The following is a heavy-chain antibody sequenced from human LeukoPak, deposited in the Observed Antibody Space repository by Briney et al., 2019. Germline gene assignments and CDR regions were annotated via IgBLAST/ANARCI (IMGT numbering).Heavy chain of an antibody. CDR1: GGSFSGYY. CDR3: ARFFRGMDA. CDR2: INHSGST. V-gene: IGHV4-34*01. J-gene: IGHJ6*02. Sequence: SETLSLTCAVYGGSFSGYYWSWTRQLPGKGLEWIGEINHSGSTNDNPSLKSRVTISVDTSKNQISLRMTSVTAADTGVYYCARFFRGMDAWGQGTAVTVSS.